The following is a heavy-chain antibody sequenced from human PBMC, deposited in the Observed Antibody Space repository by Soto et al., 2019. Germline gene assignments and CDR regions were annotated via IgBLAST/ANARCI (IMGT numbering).Heavy chain of an antibody. CDR1: EITFTAYA. Sequence: EVQLLESGGGLVQPGGSLRLSCAASEITFTAYAMSWVRQAPGKGLEWVSSISGSGGSTYYADSVKGRLTISRDNSKNTLYLQMNSLRAEDTAVYYCATIIILAATNFYWGQGTLFTVSS. CDR2: ISGSGGST. V-gene: IGHV3-23*01. D-gene: IGHD2-15*01. J-gene: IGHJ4*02. CDR3: ATIIILAATNFY.